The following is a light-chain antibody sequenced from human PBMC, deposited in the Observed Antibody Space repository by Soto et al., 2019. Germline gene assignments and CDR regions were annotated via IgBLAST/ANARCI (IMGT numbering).Light chain of an antibody. Sequence: QPVLTQPPSVSGAPGQRVTISCTGSSSNIGAGYDVHWYQQLPGTAPKLLISGNGNRPSGVPDRFSGSKSGTSASLAITGLQAEDEADYYCQSYDSSLSGWVFGGGTKLTVL. V-gene: IGLV1-40*01. J-gene: IGLJ3*02. CDR1: SSNIGAGYD. CDR2: GNG. CDR3: QSYDSSLSGWV.